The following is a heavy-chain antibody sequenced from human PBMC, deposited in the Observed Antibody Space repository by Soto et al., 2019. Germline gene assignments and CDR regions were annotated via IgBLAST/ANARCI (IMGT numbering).Heavy chain of an antibody. V-gene: IGHV4-59*08. CDR3: ARQKIAGSDRGGMDV. Sequence: QVQLQESGPGLVKPSETLSLTCTVSGGSISNFYWTWIRQPPGKGLEWIGNVHYSGSTNYNPSVKSRVTTSVATANDLPSRHPRSVTAAAPAVYYCARQKIAGSDRGGMDVGCQGNRVSVSS. CDR2: VHYSGST. CDR1: GGSISNFY. D-gene: IGHD6-25*01. J-gene: IGHJ6*02.